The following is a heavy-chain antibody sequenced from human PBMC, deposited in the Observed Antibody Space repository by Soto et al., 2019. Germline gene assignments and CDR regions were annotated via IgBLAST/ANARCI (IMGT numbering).Heavy chain of an antibody. V-gene: IGHV1-18*04. CDR2: ISAYNGKT. CDR3: AINWNEGSYYYGMAV. D-gene: IGHD1-1*01. J-gene: IGHJ6*02. CDR1: GYTFTSYG. Sequence: QVQLVQSGAEVKKPGASVKVSCKASGYTFTSYGISWVRQAPGQGLEWMGWISAYNGKTNYAQKLQGRVTITTDTSTSTAYREGRSLRSDDTAVYYCAINWNEGSYYYGMAVWGQGTTVTVSS.